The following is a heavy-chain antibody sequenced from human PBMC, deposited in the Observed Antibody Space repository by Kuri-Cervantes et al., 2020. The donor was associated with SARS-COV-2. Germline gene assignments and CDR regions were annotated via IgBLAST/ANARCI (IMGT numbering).Heavy chain of an antibody. CDR1: GITFSSYW. Sequence: GESLKISCAGSGITFSSYWMNWVRQAPGKGLEWVANIKQDGSGQYYVDSVKGRFTISRDNAKNSLFLQMNSLRAEDTAVYYCARDNPLYYWGQGTLVTVSS. CDR3: ARDNPLYY. J-gene: IGHJ4*02. D-gene: IGHD3-16*01. V-gene: IGHV3-7*01. CDR2: IKQDGSGQ.